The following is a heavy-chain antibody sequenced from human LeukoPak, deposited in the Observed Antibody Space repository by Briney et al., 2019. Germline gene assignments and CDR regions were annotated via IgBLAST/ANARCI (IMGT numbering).Heavy chain of an antibody. D-gene: IGHD3-22*01. CDR1: GGSISNYY. J-gene: IGHJ5*02. CDR2: IYYSGST. CDR3: ASSTGGSYEFDP. Sequence: PSETLSLTCTVSGGSISNYYWSWIRQPPGKGLEWIGYIYYSGSTNSNPSLNSRATISIDTSNSQFSLKLSSVTAADTAVYYCASSTGGSYEFDPWGQGILVTVSS. V-gene: IGHV4-59*01.